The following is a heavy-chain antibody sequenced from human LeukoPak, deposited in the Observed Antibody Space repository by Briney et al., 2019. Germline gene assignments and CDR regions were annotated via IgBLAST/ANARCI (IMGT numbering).Heavy chain of an antibody. J-gene: IGHJ4*02. CDR3: ARHYDSSGYPASTFDY. CDR2: IYYSGST. V-gene: IGHV4-61*08. CDR1: GGSISSGGYY. D-gene: IGHD3-22*01. Sequence: SQTLSLTCTVSGGSISSGGYYWSWIRQPPGKGLEWIGYIYYSGSTKYNPSLKSRVTISVDTSRNQFSLKLSSVTAADTAVYYCARHYDSSGYPASTFDYWGQGTLVTVSS.